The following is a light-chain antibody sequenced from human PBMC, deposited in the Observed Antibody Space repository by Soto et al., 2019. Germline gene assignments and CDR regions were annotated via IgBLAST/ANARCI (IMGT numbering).Light chain of an antibody. J-gene: IGKJ5*01. V-gene: IGKV3-11*01. CDR3: QQRSDWPT. Sequence: EIVLTQSPATLSLSPGERATLSFRASQSVSSYLAWYQQKPGQAPRLLIYDAFKRATGIPARFSGSGSGTDFTLTISSLEPEDFAVYYCQQRSDWPTFGQGTRLEIK. CDR1: QSVSSY. CDR2: DAF.